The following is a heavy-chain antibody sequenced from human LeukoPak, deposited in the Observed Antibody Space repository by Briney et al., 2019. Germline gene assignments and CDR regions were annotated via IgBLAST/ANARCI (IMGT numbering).Heavy chain of an antibody. CDR2: IKQDGSEK. J-gene: IGHJ4*02. Sequence: GGSLRLSCAASGFTFSSYWMSWVRQAPGKGLEWVANIKQDGSEKYYVDSVKGRFTISRDNAKNSLYLQMNSLRAEDTAVYYCAKEGSGIVGALDYWGQGTLVTVSS. V-gene: IGHV3-7*01. CDR3: AKEGSGIVGALDY. CDR1: GFTFSSYW. D-gene: IGHD1-26*01.